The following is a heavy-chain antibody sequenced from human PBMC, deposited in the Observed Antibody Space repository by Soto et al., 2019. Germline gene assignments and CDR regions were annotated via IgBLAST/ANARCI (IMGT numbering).Heavy chain of an antibody. CDR1: GGSISSGDYA. D-gene: IGHD4-17*01. Sequence: PSETLSLTCAVSGGSISSGDYAWSWIRQPPGKGLEWIGYTYHSGSTYYNPSLKSRVSISVDRSKNQFSLNLSSVTAADTALYYCARGGSGHGDDNWFDPWGQGTLVTVSS. V-gene: IGHV4-30-2*01. CDR3: ARGGSGHGDDNWFDP. J-gene: IGHJ5*02. CDR2: TYHSGST.